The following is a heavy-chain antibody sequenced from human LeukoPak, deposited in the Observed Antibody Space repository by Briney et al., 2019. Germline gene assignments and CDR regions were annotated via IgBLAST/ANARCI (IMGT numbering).Heavy chain of an antibody. V-gene: IGHV3-21*01. Sequence: PGGSLRLSCAASGFTFSSYSMNWVRQAPGKGLEWVSSISSSSSYIYYADSVKGRFTISTDNAKNSLYLQMNSLRAEDTAVYYCARDGPTGYSSGWDFDYWGQGTLVTVSS. CDR3: ARDGPTGYSSGWDFDY. CDR2: ISSSSSYI. D-gene: IGHD6-19*01. J-gene: IGHJ4*02. CDR1: GFTFSSYS.